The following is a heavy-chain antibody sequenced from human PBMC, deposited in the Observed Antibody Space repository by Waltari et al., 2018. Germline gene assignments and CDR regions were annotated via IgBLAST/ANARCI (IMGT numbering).Heavy chain of an antibody. D-gene: IGHD3-9*01. CDR3: ARAQFPYYDILTGYPVGI. J-gene: IGHJ3*02. V-gene: IGHV4-38-2*01. CDR1: GYSISSGYY. Sequence: QVQLQESGPGLVKPSETMYLTCAVSGYSISSGYYWGWIRQPPGKVLEWIGSIYHSGSTYYNPSLKSRVTRSVDTSKNQFSLKLSSVTAADTAVYYCARAQFPYYDILTGYPVGIWGQGTMVTVSS. CDR2: IYHSGST.